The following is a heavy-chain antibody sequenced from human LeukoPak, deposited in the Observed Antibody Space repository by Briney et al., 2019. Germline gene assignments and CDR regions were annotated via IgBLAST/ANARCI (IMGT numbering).Heavy chain of an antibody. D-gene: IGHD3-10*01. J-gene: IGHJ5*02. V-gene: IGHV4-61*01. CDR3: ARASGSPPRNWFDP. Sequence: SETLSLTCTVSGVSVSSGSYHWSWIRQPPGKGLEWIGYIYYSGSINYNPSLKSRVTISVDTSKNQFSLKLTSVTAADTAVYYCARASGSPPRNWFDPWGQGTLVTVSS. CDR2: IYYSGSI. CDR1: GVSVSSGSYH.